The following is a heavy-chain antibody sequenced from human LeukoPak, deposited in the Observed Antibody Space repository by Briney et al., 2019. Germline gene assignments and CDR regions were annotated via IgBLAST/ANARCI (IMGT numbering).Heavy chain of an antibody. J-gene: IGHJ4*02. CDR1: GFTFSSYW. Sequence: GGSLRLSCAASGFTFSSYWMSWVRQAPGKGLEWVANIKQDGSEKYYVDSVKGRFTISRDNAKKSLYLQMNSLRAEDTAVYYCARVTRTRTYYYDSSGSLFDYWGQGTLVTVSS. CDR3: ARVTRTRTYYYDSSGSLFDY. V-gene: IGHV3-7*04. D-gene: IGHD3-22*01. CDR2: IKQDGSEK.